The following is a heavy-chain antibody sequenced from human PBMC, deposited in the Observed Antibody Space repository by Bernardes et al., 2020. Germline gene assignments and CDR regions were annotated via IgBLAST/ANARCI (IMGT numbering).Heavy chain of an antibody. CDR3: AKGAPKDTSSWPYWYFDL. J-gene: IGHJ2*01. CDR1: GFTFSSYA. CDR2: ISSTGGST. Sequence: GGSLRLSCAASGFTFSSYAMSWVRQAPGEGLEWVSTISSTGGSTYYADSVKGRFTISRDNSKNTLYVQMNILRAEDTAIYYCAKGAPKDTSSWPYWYFDLWGRGTLVSVSS. D-gene: IGHD6-13*01. V-gene: IGHV3-23*01.